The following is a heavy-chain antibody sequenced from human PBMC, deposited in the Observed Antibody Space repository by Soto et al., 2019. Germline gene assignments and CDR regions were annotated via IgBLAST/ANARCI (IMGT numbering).Heavy chain of an antibody. CDR1: GYTFTSYG. CDR3: ARDPSIVLVPAAALSGWFDP. CDR2: ISAYNGNT. J-gene: IGHJ5*02. V-gene: IGHV1-18*01. D-gene: IGHD2-2*01. Sequence: QVQLVQSGAEVKKPGASVKVSCKASGYTFTSYGISWVRQAPGQGLEWMGWISAYNGNTNYTQKLQGRVTMTTYTSTSTAYMELRSLRSDDTAVYYCARDPSIVLVPAAALSGWFDPWGQGTLVTVSS.